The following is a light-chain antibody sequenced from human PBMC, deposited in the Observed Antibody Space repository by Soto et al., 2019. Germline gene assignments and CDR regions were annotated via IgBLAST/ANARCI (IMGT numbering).Light chain of an antibody. CDR3: QHYGSSPPMYT. J-gene: IGKJ2*01. V-gene: IGKV3-20*01. CDR1: QSVSSSP. Sequence: EIVLTQSPGTLSLSPGERAALSCRASQSVSSSPLSWYQQKPGHAPRLLIYSASNRATGIPDRFSGSGSGTDFTLTISRLEPEDFAVYYCQHYGSSPPMYTFGQGTKLEIK. CDR2: SAS.